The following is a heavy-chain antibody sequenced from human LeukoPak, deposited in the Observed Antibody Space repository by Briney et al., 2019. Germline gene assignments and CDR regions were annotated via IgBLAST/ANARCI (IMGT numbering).Heavy chain of an antibody. CDR3: ATVETKTYCSSTSCMGFDP. D-gene: IGHD2-2*01. CDR1: GYTLTELS. J-gene: IGHJ5*02. CDR2: FDPEDGET. V-gene: IGHV1-24*01. Sequence: ASVKDSCKVSGYTLTELSMHWVRQAPGKGLEWMGGFDPEDGETIHAQKFQGRVTMTEDTSTDTAYMELSSLRSEDTAVYYCATVETKTYCSSTSCMGFDPWGQGTLVTVSS.